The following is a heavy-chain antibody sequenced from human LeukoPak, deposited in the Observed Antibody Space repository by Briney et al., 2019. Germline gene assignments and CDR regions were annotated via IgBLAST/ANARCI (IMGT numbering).Heavy chain of an antibody. V-gene: IGHV3-23*01. CDR1: GFIFSSYA. CDR3: AKDRSCINDVRHGDFDY. Sequence: GGSLRLSCASSGFIFSSYAMSWVRQAPGKGLEWVSTISGSGGSTYYADSVKGRFTISRDDSKNTVYLQMNSLRAEDTAVYYCAKDRSCINDVRHGDFDYWGQGTLVTVSP. CDR2: ISGSGGST. J-gene: IGHJ4*02. D-gene: IGHD2-8*01.